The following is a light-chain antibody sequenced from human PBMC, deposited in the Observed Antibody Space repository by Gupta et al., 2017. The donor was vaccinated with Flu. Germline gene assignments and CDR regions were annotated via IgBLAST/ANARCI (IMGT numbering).Light chain of an antibody. CDR3: QQRDDWPDT. CDR1: RSVSTF. CDR2: RAS. V-gene: IGKV3-11*01. J-gene: IGKJ2*01. Sequence: ERATLSCRASRSVSTFLAWYQQKPAQAPRLLIYRASNRATGIPARFSGSGSGTDFTLTISSLEAEDFAVYYCQQRDDWPDTFGPGTKLEIK.